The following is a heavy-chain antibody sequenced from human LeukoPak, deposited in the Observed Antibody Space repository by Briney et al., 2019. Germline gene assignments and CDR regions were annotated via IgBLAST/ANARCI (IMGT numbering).Heavy chain of an antibody. J-gene: IGHJ5*02. Sequence: ASVKVSCKASGYTFTDYYIHWVRQAPGQGLEWMAWINPNNGGTNYAQKFQGRVIMTRDTSISTAHMELSRVTSDDTAVYYCASRILTGLGSWGQGTLVTVSS. V-gene: IGHV1-2*02. CDR3: ASRILTGLGS. CDR1: GYTFTDYY. CDR2: INPNNGGT. D-gene: IGHD3-9*01.